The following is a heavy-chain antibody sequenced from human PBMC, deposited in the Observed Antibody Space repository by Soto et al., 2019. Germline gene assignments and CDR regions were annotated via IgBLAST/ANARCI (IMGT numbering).Heavy chain of an antibody. CDR3: AAGVGYCSGGSCHASDFGNWFDP. CDR2: IYYSGST. J-gene: IGHJ5*02. V-gene: IGHV4-59*01. Sequence: SETLSLTCTVSGGSISSYYWSWIRQPPGKGLEWIGYIYYSGSTNYNPPLKSRVTISVDTSKNQFSLKLSSVTAADTAVYYCAAGVGYCSGGSCHASDFGNWFDPWGQGTLVTVS. D-gene: IGHD2-15*01. CDR1: GGSISSYY.